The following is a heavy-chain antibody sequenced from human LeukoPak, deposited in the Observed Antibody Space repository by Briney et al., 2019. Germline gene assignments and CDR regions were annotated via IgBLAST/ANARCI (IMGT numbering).Heavy chain of an antibody. J-gene: IGHJ4*02. CDR1: GFTFDDYA. D-gene: IGHD6-6*01. V-gene: IGHV3-9*03. CDR2: ISWNSGSI. CDR3: AKSSVSSSFDY. Sequence: GGSVRLSCAASGFTFDDYAMHWVRHAPGKGLEWVSGISWNSGSIGYADSVKGRFTISRDNAKNSLYLQMNSLRAEDMALYYCAKSSVSSSFDYWGQGTLVTVSS.